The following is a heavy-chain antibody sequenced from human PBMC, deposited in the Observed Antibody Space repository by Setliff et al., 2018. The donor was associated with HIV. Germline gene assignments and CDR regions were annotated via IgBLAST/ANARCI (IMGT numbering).Heavy chain of an antibody. Sequence: PGGSLRLSCSSYGFTFSSFSMHWVRQAPGKGLQYVAGINGNGQTTYYGDSVKGRFTISRDNSKNTLSLQLNSLRPEDTAMYHCVRDFEYWSGVFVWGYSHFWGQGTPVTVSS. CDR3: VRDFEYWSGVFVWGYSHF. V-gene: IGHV3-64D*08. D-gene: IGHD3-3*01. CDR2: INGNGQTT. CDR1: GFTFSSFS. J-gene: IGHJ4*02.